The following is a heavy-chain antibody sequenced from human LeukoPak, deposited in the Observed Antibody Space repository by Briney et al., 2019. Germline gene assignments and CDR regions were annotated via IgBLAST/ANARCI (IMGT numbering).Heavy chain of an antibody. J-gene: IGHJ6*03. CDR3: ARDNSATPRMGYYYYYYMDV. CDR1: GFTFSSYS. V-gene: IGHV3-48*01. D-gene: IGHD3-16*01. CDR2: ISSSSSTI. Sequence: GGSLRLSCAASGFTFSSYSMNWVRQAPGKGLEWVSYISSSSSTIYYADSVKGRFTISRDNAKNSLYLQMNSLRAEDTAVYYCARDNSATPRMGYYYYYYMDVWGKGTTVTVSS.